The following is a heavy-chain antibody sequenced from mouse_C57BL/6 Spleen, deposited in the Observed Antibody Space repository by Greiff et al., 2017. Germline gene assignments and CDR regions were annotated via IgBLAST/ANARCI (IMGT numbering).Heavy chain of an antibody. CDR3: ARLGGTYAMDY. CDR2: INPGSGGT. Sequence: QVQLQQSGAELVRPGTSVKVSCKASGYAFTNYLIEWVKQRPGQGLEWIGVINPGSGGTNYNEKFKGKATLTADKSSSTAYMQLSSLTSEDSAVYYCARLGGTYAMDYWGQGTSVTVSS. V-gene: IGHV1-54*01. J-gene: IGHJ4*01. D-gene: IGHD2-14*01. CDR1: GYAFTNYL.